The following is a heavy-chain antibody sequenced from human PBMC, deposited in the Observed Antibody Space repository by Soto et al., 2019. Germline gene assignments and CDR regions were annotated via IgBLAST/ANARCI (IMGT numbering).Heavy chain of an antibody. D-gene: IGHD2-2*01. CDR3: ARAFCRSSTCDNWFDP. Sequence: ASVKVSCKASGYTFTTFGISWVRQAPGQGLEWMGWISTYNGNTNYAQKVQGRLTMTTDTSTSTAYMELRSLTSDDTAVYYCARAFCRSSTCDNWFDPWGQGTLVTVSS. CDR2: ISTYNGNT. V-gene: IGHV1-18*01. J-gene: IGHJ5*02. CDR1: GYTFTTFG.